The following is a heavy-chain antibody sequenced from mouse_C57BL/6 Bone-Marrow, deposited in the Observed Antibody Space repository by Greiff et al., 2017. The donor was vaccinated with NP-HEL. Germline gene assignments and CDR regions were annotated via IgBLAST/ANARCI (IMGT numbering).Heavy chain of an antibody. CDR2: IRNKANGYTT. CDR3: ARGGVYYYGSTWFAY. J-gene: IGHJ3*01. V-gene: IGHV7-3*01. CDR1: GFTFTDYY. Sequence: EVQLVESGGGLVQPGGSLSLSCAASGFTFTDYYMSWVRQPPGKALEWLGFIRNKANGYTTEYSASVKGRFTISRDNSQSILYLQMKALRAEDSATYYCARGGVYYYGSTWFAYWGQGTLVTVSA. D-gene: IGHD1-1*01.